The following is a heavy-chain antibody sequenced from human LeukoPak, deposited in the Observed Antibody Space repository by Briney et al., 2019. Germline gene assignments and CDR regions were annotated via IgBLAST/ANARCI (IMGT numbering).Heavy chain of an antibody. Sequence: SETLSLTCTVSGGSISSYYWSWIRQPAGKGLEWIGSIYYSGRTYYNPSLKSRVTISVDTSKNQFSLKLSSVTAADTAVYYCATDSGSYDAFDIWGQGTMVTVSS. CDR2: IYYSGRT. V-gene: IGHV4-39*07. J-gene: IGHJ3*02. CDR1: GGSISSYY. CDR3: ATDSGSYDAFDI. D-gene: IGHD1-26*01.